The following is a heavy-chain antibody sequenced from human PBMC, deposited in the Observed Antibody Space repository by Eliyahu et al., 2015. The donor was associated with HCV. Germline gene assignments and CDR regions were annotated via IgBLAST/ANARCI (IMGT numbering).Heavy chain of an antibody. CDR1: GFTFXNAW. J-gene: IGHJ4*02. D-gene: IGHD2-2*01. V-gene: IGHV3-15*01. CDR2: IKSKTDGGTT. CDR3: TLVVVPAMAIDY. Sequence: EVQLVESGGGLVKPGGSLRLSCSASGFTFXNAWMSWVRQAPGKGLEWVGRIKSKTDGGTTDYAAPVKGRFTISRDDSKNTLYLQMNSLKTEDTAVYYCTLVVVPAMAIDYWGQGTLVTVSS.